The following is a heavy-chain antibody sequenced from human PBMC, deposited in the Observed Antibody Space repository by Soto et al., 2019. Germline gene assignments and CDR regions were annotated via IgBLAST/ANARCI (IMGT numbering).Heavy chain of an antibody. CDR1: GFTFSSYS. Sequence: EVQLVESGGGLAKPGGSLRPSCAASGFTFSSYSMNWVTQAPGKGLEWGSSIISSSSYIYYADSVKGRFTISRDNAKNSLYLQMNGLRAEDKAVYYCAREDDFWSGYSYYYYYYMDVWGKGTTVTVSS. CDR2: IISSSSYI. CDR3: AREDDFWSGYSYYYYYYMDV. J-gene: IGHJ6*03. V-gene: IGHV3-21*01. D-gene: IGHD3-3*01.